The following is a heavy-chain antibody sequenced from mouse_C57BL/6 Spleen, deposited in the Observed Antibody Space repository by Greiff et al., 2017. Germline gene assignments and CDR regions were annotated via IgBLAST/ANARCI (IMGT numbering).Heavy chain of an antibody. CDR1: GYTFTSYW. D-gene: IGHD2-4*01. V-gene: IGHV1-53*01. J-gene: IGHJ2*01. CDR2: INPSNGGT. Sequence: QVHVKQPGTELVKPGASVKLSCKASGYTFTSYWMHWVKQRPGQGLEWIGNINPSNGGTNYNEKFKSKATLTVDKSSSTAYMQLSSLTSEDSAVYYCAREGYDYDGLYYFDYWGQGTTLTVSS. CDR3: AREGYDYDGLYYFDY.